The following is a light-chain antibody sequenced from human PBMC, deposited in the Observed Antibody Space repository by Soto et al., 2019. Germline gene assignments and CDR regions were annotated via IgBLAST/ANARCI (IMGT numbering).Light chain of an antibody. J-gene: IGKJ4*01. CDR2: DTS. V-gene: IGKV3-11*01. CDR3: QQRWT. Sequence: EIVLTQSPATLSLSPGERATVPCRASQSVSSSLAWYQQKPGQAPRLLIYDTSTRATGIPARFSGSGSGTDFTLTISSLEPEDFAVYYCQQRWTFGGGTKVEIK. CDR1: QSVSSS.